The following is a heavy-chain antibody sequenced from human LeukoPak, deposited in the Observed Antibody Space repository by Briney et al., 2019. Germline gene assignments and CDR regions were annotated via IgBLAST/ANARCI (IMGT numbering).Heavy chain of an antibody. V-gene: IGHV3-15*01. CDR2: IKSKSDGGTA. Sequence: GGSLRLSCVACGVIFSDVWMRWVRQAPGKGLEWVGRIKSKSDGGTADYAAPVKGRFTISRDDSKNTLYLQMNSLKIEGTGVYYCAKDRGSCSYHFDHWGQGNLVTVSS. CDR3: AKDRGSCSYHFDH. D-gene: IGHD3-10*01. CDR1: GVIFSDVW. J-gene: IGHJ4*02.